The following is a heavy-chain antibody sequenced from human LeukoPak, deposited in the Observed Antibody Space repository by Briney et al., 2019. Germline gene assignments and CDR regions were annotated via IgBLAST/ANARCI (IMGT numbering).Heavy chain of an antibody. CDR1: GFAFDDYG. J-gene: IGHJ4*02. D-gene: IGHD1-26*01. CDR3: ARAIVDYFDY. V-gene: IGHV3-20*04. Sequence: GGSLRLSCAASGFAFDDYGMSWVRQAPGKGLEWVSGINWNGGSTGYADSVKGRFTISRDKAKNSLYLQMNSLRAEDTALYYCARAIVDYFDYWGQGTLVTVSS. CDR2: INWNGGST.